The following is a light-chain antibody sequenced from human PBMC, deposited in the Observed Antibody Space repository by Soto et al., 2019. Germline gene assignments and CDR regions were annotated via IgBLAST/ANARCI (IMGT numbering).Light chain of an antibody. CDR1: SSDVGGYNY. J-gene: IGLJ1*01. V-gene: IGLV2-14*01. CDR3: SSYTSSSTYV. CDR2: DVS. Sequence: QSVLTQPASVSGSPGQSITIAGTGTSSDVGGYNYVSWYQQYPGKAPRLVISDVSNRPSGVSNRFSGSKSGNSASLTISGLQAEDEADYYCSSYTSSSTYVFGTGTKVTVL.